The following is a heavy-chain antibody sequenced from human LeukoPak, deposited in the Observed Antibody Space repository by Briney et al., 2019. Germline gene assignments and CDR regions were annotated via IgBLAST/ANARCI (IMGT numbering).Heavy chain of an antibody. V-gene: IGHV3-21*01. J-gene: IGHJ4*02. CDR2: ISSSSSYI. Sequence: PGGSLRLSCAASGFTFGSYSMNWVRQAPGKGLEWVSSISSSSSYIYYADSVKGRFTISRDNAKNSLYLQMNSLRAEDTAVYYCARDVRTTGTTTTSYFDYWGQGTLVTVSS. CDR1: GFTFGSYS. CDR3: ARDVRTTGTTTTSYFDY. D-gene: IGHD1-1*01.